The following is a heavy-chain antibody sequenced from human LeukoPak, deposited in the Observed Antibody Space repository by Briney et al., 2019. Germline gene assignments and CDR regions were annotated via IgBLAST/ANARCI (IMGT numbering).Heavy chain of an antibody. D-gene: IGHD5-18*01. J-gene: IGHJ6*03. CDR2: IHSGGTT. Sequence: PSETLSLTCPVSGGSISPYYWTSIRQSAGKGLEFIGRIHSGGTTNYNPPLSSRVSLSVDTSNNQVSLRLSSVTAADTAVYYCARDSPHGYTLGHYYYFMDVWGKGTTVTVS. CDR3: ARDSPHGYTLGHYYYFMDV. V-gene: IGHV4-4*07. CDR1: GGSISPYY.